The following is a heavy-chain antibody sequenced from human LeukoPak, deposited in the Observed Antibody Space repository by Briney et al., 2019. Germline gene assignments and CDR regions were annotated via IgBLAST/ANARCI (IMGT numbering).Heavy chain of an antibody. CDR1: GFTFSSYS. J-gene: IGHJ4*02. CDR3: ARGSYYYGSGTLRY. V-gene: IGHV3-48*01. D-gene: IGHD3-10*01. Sequence: PGRSLRLSCAASGFTFSSYSMNWVRQAPGKGLEWVSYISSSSSTIYYADSVKGRFTISRDNAKNSLYLQMNSLRAEDTAVYYCARGSYYYGSGTLRYWGQGTLVTVSS. CDR2: ISSSSSTI.